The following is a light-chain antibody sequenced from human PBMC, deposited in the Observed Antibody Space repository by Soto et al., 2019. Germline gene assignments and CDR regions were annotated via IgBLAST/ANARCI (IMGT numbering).Light chain of an antibody. J-gene: IGLJ1*01. V-gene: IGLV2-18*02. CDR1: RSDVGSYNR. CDR3: SSYTSSSTYV. Sequence: QSPRTELPSVSGSPAHSVTTSCTGTRSDVGSYNRVSWYQQPPGTAPKLMIYEVTNRPSGVPDRFSGSKSGNTASLTISGLQAEDEADYYCSSYTSSSTYVFGTGTKVTV. CDR2: EVT.